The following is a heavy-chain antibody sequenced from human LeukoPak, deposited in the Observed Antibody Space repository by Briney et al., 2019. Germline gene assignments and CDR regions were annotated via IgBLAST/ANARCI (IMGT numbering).Heavy chain of an antibody. Sequence: SETLSLTCAVYGGSFSGYYWSWIRQPPGKGLEWIGEINHSGSTNYNPSLKSRVTISVDTSKNQFSLKLSSVTAADTAVYYCARGSIAAAGTPILDYWGQGTLVTVSS. CDR3: ARGSIAAAGTPILDY. CDR1: GGSFSGYY. V-gene: IGHV4-34*01. J-gene: IGHJ4*02. D-gene: IGHD6-13*01. CDR2: INHSGST.